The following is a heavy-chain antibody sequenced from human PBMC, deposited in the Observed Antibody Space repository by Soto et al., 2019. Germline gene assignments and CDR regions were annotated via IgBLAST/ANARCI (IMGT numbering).Heavy chain of an antibody. V-gene: IGHV3-48*02. CDR2: ISSSSTTI. CDR3: ARDWLSSGSYFHY. CDR1: GFTFSSYS. D-gene: IGHD1-26*01. J-gene: IGHJ4*02. Sequence: PGGSLRLSCAASGFTFSSYSMNWVRQAPGKGLEWVSYISSSSTTIYYADSVKGRFTISRDNAKKSLYLQMNSLRDEYTAVYYCARDWLSSGSYFHYWGQGTLVTVSS.